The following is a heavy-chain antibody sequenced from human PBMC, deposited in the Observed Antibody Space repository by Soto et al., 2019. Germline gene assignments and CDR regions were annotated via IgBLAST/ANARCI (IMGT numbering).Heavy chain of an antibody. CDR3: ARVGSAAASAGLGYCNYPMDV. V-gene: IGHV1-69*01. Sequence: QVQLVQSGAEVKKPGSSVKVSCKASGGTFNSYALSWVRQASGQGLEWMGGIIPIFGKVNFAQNFQGRVTITADESTSTAYMELSSLGSEDTAVYYCARVGSAAASAGLGYCNYPMDVWGQGTTVIVSS. CDR2: IIPIFGKV. D-gene: IGHD6-13*01. CDR1: GGTFNSYA. J-gene: IGHJ6*02.